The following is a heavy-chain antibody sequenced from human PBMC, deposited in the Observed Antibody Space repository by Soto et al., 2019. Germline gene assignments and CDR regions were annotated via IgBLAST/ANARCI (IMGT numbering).Heavy chain of an antibody. CDR3: AKALPAAGTEGGWFDP. CDR1: GFTFSSYG. CDR2: ISYDGSNK. Sequence: SLRLSCAASGFTFSSYGMHWVRRAPGKGLEWVAVISYDGSNKYYADSVKGRFTISRDNSKNTLYLQMNSLRAEDTAVYYCAKALPAAGTEGGWFDPWGQGTLVTVS. D-gene: IGHD6-13*01. V-gene: IGHV3-30*18. J-gene: IGHJ5*02.